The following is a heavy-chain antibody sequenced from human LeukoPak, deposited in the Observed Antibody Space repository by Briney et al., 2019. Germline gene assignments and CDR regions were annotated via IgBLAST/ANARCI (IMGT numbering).Heavy chain of an antibody. CDR3: ARGGRSSADY. CDR2: INSDGSST. V-gene: IGHV3-74*01. CDR1: GYIFSSYW. Sequence: GGSLRLSCAASGYIFSSYWMHWVRHAPGKGLVWVSRINSDGSSTSYAGSVKGQLTISRDNAKNTLYLQMNSLRVEDTAVYYCARGGRSSADYWGQGTLVTVSS. D-gene: IGHD6-6*01. J-gene: IGHJ4*02.